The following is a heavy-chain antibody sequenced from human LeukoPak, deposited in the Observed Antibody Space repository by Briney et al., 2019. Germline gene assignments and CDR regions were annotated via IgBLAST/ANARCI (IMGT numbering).Heavy chain of an antibody. J-gene: IGHJ6*03. CDR3: AKMPTNYYYYYMDV. CDR2: INSDGSST. V-gene: IGHV3-74*01. CDR1: GFTFSSYW. D-gene: IGHD5-12*01. Sequence: GGSLRLSFAASGFTFSSYWMHWVRQAPGKGLVWVSRINSDGSSTSYADSVKGRFTISRDNSKNTLYLQMNSLRAEDTAVYYCAKMPTNYYYYYMDVWGKGTTVTVSS.